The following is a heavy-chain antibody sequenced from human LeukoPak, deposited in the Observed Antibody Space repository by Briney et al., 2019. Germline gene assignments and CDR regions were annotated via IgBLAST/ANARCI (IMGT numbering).Heavy chain of an antibody. J-gene: IGHJ4*02. V-gene: IGHV3-66*02. D-gene: IGHD2-2*01. CDR2: IHGDETT. CDR3: ARESGYSTTWYAYYFDS. CDR1: GFSVSTNY. Sequence: GGSLRLSCAASGFSVSTNYMSWVRQAPGKGLEWVSVIHGDETTYYADSVKDRFTASRDDSKNTVYLQMNNLRPEDTAVYYCARESGYSTTWYAYYFDSWGQGTLVTVSS.